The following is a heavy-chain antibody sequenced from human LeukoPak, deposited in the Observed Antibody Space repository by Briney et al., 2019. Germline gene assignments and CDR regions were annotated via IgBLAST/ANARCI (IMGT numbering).Heavy chain of an antibody. CDR3: ARDQGYSYAYDAFDI. CDR2: IYHSGST. CDR1: GGSISSYY. D-gene: IGHD5-18*01. V-gene: IGHV4-59*12. J-gene: IGHJ3*02. Sequence: SETLSLTCTVSGGSISSYYWSWIRQPPGKGLEWIGYIYHSGSTNYNPSLKTRVTISVDTSKNQFSLKLSSVTAADTAVYYCARDQGYSYAYDAFDIWGQGTMVTVSS.